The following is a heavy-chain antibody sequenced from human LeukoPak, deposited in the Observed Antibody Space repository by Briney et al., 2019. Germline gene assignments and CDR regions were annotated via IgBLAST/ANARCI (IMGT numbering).Heavy chain of an antibody. CDR2: ISSNGGGT. V-gene: IGHV3-23*01. CDR1: GPSSGSYA. CDR3: ARSYGDSRSWLDK. D-gene: IGHD6-13*01. J-gene: IGHJ4*02. Sequence: GGSLRLSCAASGPSSGSYAMRRGPEAPEGRVWWVSGISSNGGGTYYADSVRGRFPISRDNSKNKLSLQMPRLRAGDTAEFYCARSYGDSRSWLDKWGQGTLFTVSS.